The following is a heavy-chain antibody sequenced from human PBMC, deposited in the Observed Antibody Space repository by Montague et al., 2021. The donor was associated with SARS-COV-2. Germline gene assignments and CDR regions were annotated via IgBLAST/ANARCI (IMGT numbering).Heavy chain of an antibody. D-gene: IGHD3-3*01. Sequence: SETLSLTCTVSGGSISSSNYYWGWIRQPPGKGLEWIGSIYYSGSTYYTPSLKSRVTISVDTSKNQFSLRLSSVTAADTAVYYCARHSGRDTIFGVVIIFDAFDIWGQGTMVTDSS. CDR1: GGSISSSNYY. V-gene: IGHV4-39*01. CDR3: ARHSGRDTIFGVVIIFDAFDI. CDR2: IYYSGST. J-gene: IGHJ3*02.